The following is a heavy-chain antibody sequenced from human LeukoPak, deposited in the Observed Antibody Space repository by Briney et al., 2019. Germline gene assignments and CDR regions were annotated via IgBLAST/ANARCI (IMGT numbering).Heavy chain of an antibody. CDR2: INHSGST. J-gene: IGHJ5*02. V-gene: IGHV4-34*01. CDR3: ARGPPEYGSGSKGFDP. D-gene: IGHD3-10*01. CDR1: GGSFGGYY. Sequence: SETLSLTCAVYGGSFGGYYWSWIRQPPGKGLEWIGEINHSGSTNYNPSLKSRVTISVDTSKNQFSLKLSSVTAADTAVYYCARGPPEYGSGSKGFDPWGQGTLVTVSS.